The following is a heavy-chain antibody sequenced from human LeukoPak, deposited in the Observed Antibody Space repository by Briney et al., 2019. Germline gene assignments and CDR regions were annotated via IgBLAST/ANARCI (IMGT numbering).Heavy chain of an antibody. Sequence: SVKVSCKASGGTFSSYAISWVRQAPGQGLEWMGGIIPIFGTANYAQKFQGRVTITADESTSTAYMELSSLRSEDTAVYYCARDPMSDFWSGYYRGYFDYWGQGTLVTVSS. J-gene: IGHJ4*02. CDR1: GGTFSSYA. V-gene: IGHV1-69*13. CDR2: IIPIFGTA. CDR3: ARDPMSDFWSGYYRGYFDY. D-gene: IGHD3-3*01.